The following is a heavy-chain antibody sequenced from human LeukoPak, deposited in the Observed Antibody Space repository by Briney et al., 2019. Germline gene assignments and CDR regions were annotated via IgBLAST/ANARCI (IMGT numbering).Heavy chain of an antibody. CDR1: GGSISSYY. D-gene: IGHD3-10*02. J-gene: IGHJ4*02. Sequence: SETLSLTCTVSGGSISSYYWSWIRQPPGKGLEWIGYIYYSGSTNYNPSLKSRVTISVDTSKNQFSLKLSSVTAADTAVYYCTRKVGVPGAYFGYRGQGTLVTVSS. V-gene: IGHV4-59*08. CDR2: IYYSGST. CDR3: TRKVGVPGAYFGY.